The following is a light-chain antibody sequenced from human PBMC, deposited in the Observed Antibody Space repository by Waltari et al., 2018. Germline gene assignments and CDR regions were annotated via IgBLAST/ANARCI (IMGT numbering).Light chain of an antibody. CDR1: SLRSNY. CDR3: NSRDSNGNPFV. V-gene: IGLV3-19*01. CDR2: GKN. Sequence: SSELTQDPAVSVALGKTVRITCQGDSLRSNYANWYRQMPGQAPLLVMYGKNNRPSGSPDRFSGSYSGDTASLTITGAQAEDEADYYCNSRDSNGNPFVFGPATKVTVL. J-gene: IGLJ1*01.